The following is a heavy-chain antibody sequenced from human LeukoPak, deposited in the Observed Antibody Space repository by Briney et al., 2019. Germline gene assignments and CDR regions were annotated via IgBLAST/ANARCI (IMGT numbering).Heavy chain of an antibody. J-gene: IGHJ4*02. Sequence: GGFLRLSCAASGFTFSSYGMHWVRQAPGKGLEWVAFIRYDGSNKYYADSAKGRFTISRDNSKNTLYLQMNSLRAEDTAVYYCAKDETYYDFWSGPDYWGQGTLVTVSS. D-gene: IGHD3-3*01. CDR1: GFTFSSYG. CDR3: AKDETYYDFWSGPDY. CDR2: IRYDGSNK. V-gene: IGHV3-30*02.